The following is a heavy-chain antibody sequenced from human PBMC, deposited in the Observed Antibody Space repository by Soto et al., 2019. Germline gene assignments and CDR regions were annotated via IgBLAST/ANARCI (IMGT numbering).Heavy chain of an antibody. CDR2: ISGSGGST. CDR1: GFTFSSYA. J-gene: IGHJ4*02. D-gene: IGHD3-3*01. Sequence: GGSLRLSCAASGFTFSSYAMSWVRQAPGKWLEWVSAISGSGGSTYYADSVKGRFTISRDNSKNTLYLQMNSLRAEDTAVYYCAKGSPYYDFWSGYLGLFDYWGQGTLVTVSS. V-gene: IGHV3-23*01. CDR3: AKGSPYYDFWSGYLGLFDY.